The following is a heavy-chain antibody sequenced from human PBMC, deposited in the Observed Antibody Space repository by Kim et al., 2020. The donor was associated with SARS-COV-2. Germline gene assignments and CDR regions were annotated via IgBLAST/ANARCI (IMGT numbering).Heavy chain of an antibody. J-gene: IGHJ3*02. Sequence: GESLKISCKGSGYSFTSYWIGWVRQMPGKGLEWMGIIYPGDSDTRYSPSFQGQVTISADKSISTAYLQWSSLKASDTAMYYCARQLVHIVVVPAAIRHDAFDIWGQGTMVTVSS. CDR2: IYPGDSDT. CDR1: GYSFTSYW. CDR3: ARQLVHIVVVPAAIRHDAFDI. D-gene: IGHD2-2*01. V-gene: IGHV5-51*01.